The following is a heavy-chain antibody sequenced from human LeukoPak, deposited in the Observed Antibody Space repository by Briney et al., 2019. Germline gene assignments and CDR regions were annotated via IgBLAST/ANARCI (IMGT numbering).Heavy chain of an antibody. J-gene: IGHJ4*02. V-gene: IGHV3-30*18. CDR3: AKDFTDRSDY. CDR1: GFTFSSYG. D-gene: IGHD1-14*01. Sequence: GGSLRLSCAASGFTFSSYGMHWVRQAPGKGPEWVAVISYDGSNKYYADSVKGRFTISRDNSKNTLYLQMNSLRAEDTAVYYRAKDFTDRSDYWGQGTLVTVSS. CDR2: ISYDGSNK.